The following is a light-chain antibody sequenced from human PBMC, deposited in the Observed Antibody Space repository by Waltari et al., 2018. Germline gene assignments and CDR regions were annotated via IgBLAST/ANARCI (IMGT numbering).Light chain of an antibody. CDR1: QGIDSA. J-gene: IGKJ5*01. CDR3: QQLKSYPVT. Sequence: DIQLTQSPSFLSASVGDRVTITGRASQGIDSALAWYQLKPGTAPKVLIYTASVLQSGVPSRFSGRGSGTEFTLTISSLQPEDFATYYCQQLKSYPVTFGQGTRLEIK. CDR2: TAS. V-gene: IGKV1-9*01.